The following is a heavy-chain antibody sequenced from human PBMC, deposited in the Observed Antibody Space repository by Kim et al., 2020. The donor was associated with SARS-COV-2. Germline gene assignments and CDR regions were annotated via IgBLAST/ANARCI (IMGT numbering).Heavy chain of an antibody. V-gene: IGHV4-31*03. D-gene: IGHD2-15*01. CDR2: IYYSGST. Sequence: SETLSLTCTVSGGSISSAGYYWSWIRQHPGKGLEWIGYIYYSGSTYYNPSLKSRVIISVDTSKNQFSLKLSSVTAADTAVYYCARAYIVTGFDPWGQGTL. CDR3: ARAYIVTGFDP. J-gene: IGHJ5*02. CDR1: GGSISSAGYY.